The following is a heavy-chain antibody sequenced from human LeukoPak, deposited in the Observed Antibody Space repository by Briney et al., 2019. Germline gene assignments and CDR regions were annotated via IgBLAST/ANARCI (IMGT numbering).Heavy chain of an antibody. J-gene: IGHJ4*02. CDR1: GFTFSTYK. CDR3: TRGLEGFTAYDDY. Sequence: PGGSLRLSCAASGFTFSTYKIHWVRQAPGKGLEWVGFIRSKTYGGTADYAASVEGRFTISRDDSNNIVYLQMNSLKTEDTALYYCTRGLEGFTAYDDYWGQGTLVTVSS. V-gene: IGHV3-49*04. CDR2: IRSKTYGGTA. D-gene: IGHD5-12*01.